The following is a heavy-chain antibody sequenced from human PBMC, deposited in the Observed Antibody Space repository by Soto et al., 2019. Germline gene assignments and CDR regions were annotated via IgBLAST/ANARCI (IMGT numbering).Heavy chain of an antibody. CDR3: AKVSYDYVWGTYPYCFDY. D-gene: IGHD3-16*02. CDR1: GFPFSSYA. CDR2: ISGSDGTT. V-gene: IGHV3-23*01. J-gene: IGHJ4*02. Sequence: GGSLRLSCAASGFPFSSYAMSWVRQAPGKGLEWVSGISGSDGTTNYADSVKGRFTISRVNSKNTVYLQMDSLRAEDTAVYYCAKVSYDYVWGTYPYCFDYWGKGSLVTVSS.